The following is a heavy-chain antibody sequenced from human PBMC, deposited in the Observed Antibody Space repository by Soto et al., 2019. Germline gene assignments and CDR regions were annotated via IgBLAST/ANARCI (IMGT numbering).Heavy chain of an antibody. J-gene: IGHJ6*02. CDR3: AREEGDSGYAPCSGMDV. D-gene: IGHD5-12*01. CDR2: IYYSGST. V-gene: IGHV4-31*03. CDR1: GGSISSGGYY. Sequence: LSLTCTVSGGSISSGGYYWSWIRQHPGKGLEWIGYIYYSGSTYYSPSLKSRVTISVDTSKNQFSLKLSSVTAGDTAVYYCAREEGDSGYAPCSGMDVWGQGTTVTVSS.